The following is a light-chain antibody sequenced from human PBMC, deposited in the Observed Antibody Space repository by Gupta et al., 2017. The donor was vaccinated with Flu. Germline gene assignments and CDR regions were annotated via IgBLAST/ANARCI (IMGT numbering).Light chain of an antibody. V-gene: IGLV3-25*02. J-gene: IGLJ3*02. CDR3: QSADSSGGYGV. Sequence: SAELTQPPSVSVAPGQTATITCSGDAMTKQFAYWYQKKTGQAHILVIYRESERRSGIPERISGSSSGTTDMLTITGVQAEDEADYYYQSADSSGGYGVFGGGTKLTVL. CDR1: AMTKQF. CDR2: RES.